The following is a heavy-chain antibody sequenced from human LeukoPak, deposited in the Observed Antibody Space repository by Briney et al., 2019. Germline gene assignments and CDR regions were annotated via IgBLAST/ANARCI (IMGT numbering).Heavy chain of an antibody. J-gene: IGHJ4*02. V-gene: IGHV3-23*01. Sequence: GGSLRLSCAASGFTFSSYAMSWVRQAPGKGLEWVSAISGSGGSTYYADSVKGRFTISRDYSKNTLYLQMNSLRAEDTAVYYCAKPSYSGSSWYDYWGQGTLVTVSS. CDR1: GFTFSSYA. D-gene: IGHD6-13*01. CDR2: ISGSGGST. CDR3: AKPSYSGSSWYDY.